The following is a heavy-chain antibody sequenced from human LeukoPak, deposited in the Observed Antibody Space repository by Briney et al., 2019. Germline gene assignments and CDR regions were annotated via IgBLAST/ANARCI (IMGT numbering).Heavy chain of an antibody. CDR2: INRSGST. V-gene: IGHV4-34*01. CDR3: ANSGLLRDPFNY. D-gene: IGHD4-17*01. Sequence: SETLSLTCSVYGGSLSGYYWSWIRQPPGKGLEWVGEINRSGSTNYNPSLKSRVTISADTSKNQFSLKLDSVTAADTAVYYCANSGLLRDPFNYWGQGTLVTVSS. J-gene: IGHJ4*02. CDR1: GGSLSGYY.